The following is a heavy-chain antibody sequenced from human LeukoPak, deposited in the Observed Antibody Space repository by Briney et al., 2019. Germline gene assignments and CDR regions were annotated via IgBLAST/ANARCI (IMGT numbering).Heavy chain of an antibody. V-gene: IGHV4-34*01. D-gene: IGHD3-22*01. J-gene: IGHJ4*02. CDR1: GGSFSGYY. CDR3: ASRTPECYDSSGCDY. Sequence: SETLSLTCAVYGGSFSGYYWSWIRQPPGKGLEWIGEINHSGSTNYNLSLKSRVTISVDTSKNQFSLKLSSVTAADTAVYYCASRTPECYDSSGCDYWGQGTLVTVSS. CDR2: INHSGST.